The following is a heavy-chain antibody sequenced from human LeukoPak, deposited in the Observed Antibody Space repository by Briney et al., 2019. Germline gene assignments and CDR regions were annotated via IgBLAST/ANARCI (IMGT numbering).Heavy chain of an antibody. Sequence: SGPALVKPTQTLTLTCTFSGFSLTTSGMCVSWIRQPPGKALEWLARIDWDDDKYYSTSLKTRLSISKDTSKNQVVLTMTNMDPVGTATYYCARIRRRDGYRDAFDIWGQGTMVTVSS. V-gene: IGHV2-70*11. CDR1: GFSLTTSGMC. CDR2: IDWDDDK. CDR3: ARIRRRDGYRDAFDI. D-gene: IGHD5-24*01. J-gene: IGHJ3*02.